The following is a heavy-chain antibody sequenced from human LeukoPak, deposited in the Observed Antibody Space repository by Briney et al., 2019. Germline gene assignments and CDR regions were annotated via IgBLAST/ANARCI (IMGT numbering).Heavy chain of an antibody. J-gene: IGHJ4*02. CDR2: ISSSGNTI. D-gene: IGHD3-10*01. CDR1: GFTFSSYE. V-gene: IGHV3-48*03. Sequence: GGSLRLSCAASGFTFSSYEMIWVRQAPGKGLEWISYISSSGNTIYYADFVKGRFTMSRDNAKNSLYLQMNSLRAEDTAVYYCARVTTMAIDYWGQGTLVTVSS. CDR3: ARVTTMAIDY.